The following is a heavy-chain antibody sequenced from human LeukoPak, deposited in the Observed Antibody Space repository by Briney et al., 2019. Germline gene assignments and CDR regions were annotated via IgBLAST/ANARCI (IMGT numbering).Heavy chain of an antibody. CDR1: GGSISGYY. CDR3: ASSGYYYFAFDI. D-gene: IGHD3-22*01. Sequence: SETLSLTCTVSGGSISGYYWSWIRQPAGKGLEWIGRIYTSGSTNYNPSLKSRVTMSVDTSENQFSLKLSSVTAADTAVYYCASSGYYYFAFDIWGQGTMVTVSS. V-gene: IGHV4-4*07. CDR2: IYTSGST. J-gene: IGHJ3*02.